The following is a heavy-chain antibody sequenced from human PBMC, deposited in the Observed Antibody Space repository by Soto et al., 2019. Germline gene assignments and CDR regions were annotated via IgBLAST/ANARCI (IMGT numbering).Heavy chain of an antibody. V-gene: IGHV1-18*04. CDR3: AGGAWELLPHDAFDD. Sequence: ASVKVSCKASGYTFTSYGISWVRQAPGQGLEWMGWISAYNGNTNYAQKLQGRVTMTTDTSTSTAYMELRSLRSDDTAVYYCAGGAWELLPHDAFDDWGHGTMVTVSS. CDR2: ISAYNGNT. CDR1: GYTFTSYG. J-gene: IGHJ3*01. D-gene: IGHD1-26*01.